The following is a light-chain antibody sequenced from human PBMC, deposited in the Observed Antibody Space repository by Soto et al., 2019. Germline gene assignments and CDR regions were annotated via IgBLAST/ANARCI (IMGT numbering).Light chain of an antibody. CDR3: QQYDNWPLT. CDR1: QTINNN. J-gene: IGKJ4*01. Sequence: EVVMTQSPATLSVSPGERATLSCRASQTINNNLAWYQRNPGQAPRLLIYGASARATGIPARFCGSGSGTEFTLTISSLQSEDFAVYFCQQYDNWPLTFGGGTKVDIK. CDR2: GAS. V-gene: IGKV3-15*01.